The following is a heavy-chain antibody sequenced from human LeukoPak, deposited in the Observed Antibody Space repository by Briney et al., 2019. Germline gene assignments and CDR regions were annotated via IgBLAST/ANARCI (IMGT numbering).Heavy chain of an antibody. Sequence: GGSLRLSCAASGFTFNNYWMSWVRQAPGKGLEWVANIKQDGSEKYYVDSVKGRFTISRDNAKNSLYLHMDSLRVEDMAVYYCARGGAARPDYWGQGTLVTVSS. J-gene: IGHJ4*02. D-gene: IGHD6-6*01. CDR3: ARGGAARPDY. CDR2: IKQDGSEK. V-gene: IGHV3-7*01. CDR1: GFTFNNYW.